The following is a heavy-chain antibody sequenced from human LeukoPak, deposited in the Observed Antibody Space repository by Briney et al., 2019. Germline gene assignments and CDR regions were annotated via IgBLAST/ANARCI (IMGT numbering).Heavy chain of an antibody. Sequence: KPGGSLRLSCAASGFTFSSYSMNWVRQAPGKGLEWVSSISSSSSYIYYADSVKGRFTISRDNSKNTLYLQMNSLRAEDMAVYYCAGGGIKGPHDAYDIWGQGTMVTVSS. CDR1: GFTFSSYS. CDR3: AGGGIKGPHDAYDI. D-gene: IGHD3-10*01. CDR2: ISSSSSYI. V-gene: IGHV3-21*01. J-gene: IGHJ3*02.